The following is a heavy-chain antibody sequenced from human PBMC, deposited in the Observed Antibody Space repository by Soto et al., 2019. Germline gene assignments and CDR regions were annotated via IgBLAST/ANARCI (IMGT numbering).Heavy chain of an antibody. D-gene: IGHD3-22*01. CDR1: GGTFSSYA. CDR3: ASKETYYYDSSGYRGYWYFDL. CDR2: IIPIFGTA. V-gene: IGHV1-69*01. J-gene: IGHJ2*01. Sequence: QVQLVQSGAEVKKPGSSVKASCKASGGTFSSYAISWVRQAPGQGLEWMGGIIPIFGTANYAQKFQGRVTITADESTSTAYMELSSLRSEDTAVYYCASKETYYYDSSGYRGYWYFDLWGRGTLVTVSS.